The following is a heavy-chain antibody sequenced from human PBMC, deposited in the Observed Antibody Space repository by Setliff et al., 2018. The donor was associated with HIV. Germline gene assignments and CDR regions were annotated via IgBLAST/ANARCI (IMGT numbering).Heavy chain of an antibody. J-gene: IGHJ3*02. CDR2: ISGSGGST. CDR3: AILGGGSYKQGAFDI. CDR1: GFTFSSYA. Sequence: GGSLRLSCAASGFTFSSYAMSWVRQAPGKGLEWVSAISGSGGSTYYADSVKGRFTISRDNSENTLYLQMNSLRAEDTAVYYCAILGGGSYKQGAFDIWGQGTMVTVSS. V-gene: IGHV3-23*01. D-gene: IGHD1-26*01.